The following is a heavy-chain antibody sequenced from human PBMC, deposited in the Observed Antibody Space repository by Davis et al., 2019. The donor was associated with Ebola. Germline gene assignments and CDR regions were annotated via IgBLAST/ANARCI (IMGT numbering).Heavy chain of an antibody. J-gene: IGHJ4*02. D-gene: IGHD4-17*01. V-gene: IGHV1-8*02. CDR1: GYTFTSYD. CDR2: MNPNSGNT. Sequence: ASVKVSCKASGYTFTSYDINWVRQATGQGLEWMGWMNPNSGNTGYAQKFQGRVTMTRDTSISTAYMELSRLRSDDTAVYYCARDLNKIHTVTMGLGYWGQGTLVTVSS. CDR3: ARDLNKIHTVTMGLGY.